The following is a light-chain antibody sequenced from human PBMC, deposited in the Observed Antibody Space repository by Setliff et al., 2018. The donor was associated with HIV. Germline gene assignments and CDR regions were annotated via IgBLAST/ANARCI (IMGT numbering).Light chain of an antibody. CDR3: SSYTSSSTPYV. Sequence: QSVLTQPASVSGSPGQSITISCTGNSSDIGDYNYVSWYQQHPGKAPKLMIYDVSNRPSGVSNRFSGSKSGNTASLNISGLQAEDEADYYCSSYTSSSTPYVFGTGTK. V-gene: IGLV2-14*03. CDR1: SSDIGDYNY. CDR2: DVS. J-gene: IGLJ1*01.